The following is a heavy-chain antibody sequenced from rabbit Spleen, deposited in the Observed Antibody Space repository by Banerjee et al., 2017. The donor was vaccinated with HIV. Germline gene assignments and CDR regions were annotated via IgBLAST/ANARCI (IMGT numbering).Heavy chain of an antibody. CDR2: IDPVFGIT. D-gene: IGHD1-1*01. Sequence: QQLEESGGGLVKPGGTLTLTCKASGFTLSSYYMNWVRQAPGKGLEWIGYIDPVFGITYYANWVNGRFSISRENAQNTVFLQMTSLTAADTATYFCAKNDWRGWNSFNLWGQGTLVTVS. J-gene: IGHJ4*01. CDR1: GFTLSSYY. CDR3: AKNDWRGWNSFNL. V-gene: IGHV1S7*01.